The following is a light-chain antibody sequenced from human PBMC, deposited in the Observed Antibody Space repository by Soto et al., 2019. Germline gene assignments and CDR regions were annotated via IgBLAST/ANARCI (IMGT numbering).Light chain of an antibody. CDR3: QQYHRFWT. CDR2: DVF. Sequence: DIQMTQSPSTLSASVGDRITITCRASQNIYNWLAWYQQKPGKAPKLLIYDVFNLQSGVPSTFSGSGSGTEFTLTLRSLHPDDFATYYCQQYHRFWTFGQGTKVDI. J-gene: IGKJ1*01. CDR1: QNIYNW. V-gene: IGKV1-5*01.